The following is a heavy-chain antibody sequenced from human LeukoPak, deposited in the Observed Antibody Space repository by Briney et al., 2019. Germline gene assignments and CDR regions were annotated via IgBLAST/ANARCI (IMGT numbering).Heavy chain of an antibody. CDR2: IRYDGSNK. J-gene: IGHJ3*02. CDR3: ARNPYDSSGYSSEPDAFDI. CDR1: GFTFSSYG. V-gene: IGHV3-33*01. Sequence: PGRSLRLSCAASGFTFSSYGMHWVRQAPGKGLEWVAVIRYDGSNKYYADSVKGRFTISRDNSKNTLYLQMNSLRAEDTAVYYCARNPYDSSGYSSEPDAFDIWGQGTMVTVSS. D-gene: IGHD3-22*01.